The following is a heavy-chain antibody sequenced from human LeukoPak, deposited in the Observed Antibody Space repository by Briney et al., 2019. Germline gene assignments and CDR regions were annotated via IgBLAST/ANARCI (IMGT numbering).Heavy chain of an antibody. V-gene: IGHV3-23*01. Sequence: GGSLRLSCAASGFTFSSYAMSWVRQPPGKGLEWVSAISGSGGSTYYADSVKGRFTISRDNSKNTLYLQMNSLRAEDTAVYYCAGGPHSYYYDSSGYYKMDYWGQGTLVTVSS. D-gene: IGHD3-22*01. CDR2: ISGSGGST. J-gene: IGHJ4*02. CDR1: GFTFSSYA. CDR3: AGGPHSYYYDSSGYYKMDY.